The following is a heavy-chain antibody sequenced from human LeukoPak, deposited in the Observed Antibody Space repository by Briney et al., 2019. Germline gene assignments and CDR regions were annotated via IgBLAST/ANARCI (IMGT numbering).Heavy chain of an antibody. Sequence: AGGSLRLSCAASGFSFSNYAMSWVRQAPGKGLEWVSTISGSGDSTYYADSVKGRFTISRDNAKNSLYLQMNSLRDEDTAVYYCARVRPGWYFDLWGRGTLVTVSS. J-gene: IGHJ2*01. CDR1: GFSFSNYA. V-gene: IGHV3-23*01. CDR2: ISGSGDST. CDR3: ARVRPGWYFDL.